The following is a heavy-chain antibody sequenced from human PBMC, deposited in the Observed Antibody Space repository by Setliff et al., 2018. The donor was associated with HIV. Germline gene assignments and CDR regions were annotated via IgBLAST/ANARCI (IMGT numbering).Heavy chain of an antibody. Sequence: ASVKVSCKASGYTFTTYGITWVRQAPGQGLEWTGGIIPILGIANYAQKFQGRVTITADKSTSTAYMELSSLRSEDTAVYYCARDSDTAFDIWGQGTMVTVSS. CDR2: IIPILGIA. J-gene: IGHJ3*02. V-gene: IGHV1-69*10. D-gene: IGHD5-18*01. CDR3: ARDSDTAFDI. CDR1: GYTFTTYG.